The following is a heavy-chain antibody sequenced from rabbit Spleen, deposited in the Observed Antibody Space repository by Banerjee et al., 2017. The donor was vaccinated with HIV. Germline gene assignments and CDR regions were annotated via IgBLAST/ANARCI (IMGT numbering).Heavy chain of an antibody. V-gene: IGHV1S40*01. CDR2: INIVTGKD. CDR1: GFSFSDKDV. J-gene: IGHJ4*01. CDR3: ARDSSGWEGLGYFNL. Sequence: QSLEESGGDLVKPGASLTLTCTASGFSFSDKDVMCWVRQAPGKGLEWIACINIVTGKDVYATWAKGRFIMSRTSSTTVTLQMTSLTAADTATYFCARDSSGWEGLGYFNLWGQGTLVTVS. D-gene: IGHD4-1*01.